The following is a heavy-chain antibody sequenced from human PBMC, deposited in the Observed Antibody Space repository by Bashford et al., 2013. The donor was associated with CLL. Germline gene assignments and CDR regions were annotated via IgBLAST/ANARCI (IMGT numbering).Heavy chain of an antibody. D-gene: IGHD3-3*01. CDR1: GDSVSSGSYY. CDR2: IYSSGST. Sequence: SSETLSLTCTVSGDSVSSGSYYWNWIRQPPGKGLEWIGYIYSSGSTNYNPSLKSRVTISADTSKNQFSLKLSSVTSADTAVYYCARDRYYDFWSGYYIFDYWGQGTLVTVSS. CDR3: ARDRYYDFWSGYYIFDY. V-gene: IGHV4-61*01. J-gene: IGHJ4*02.